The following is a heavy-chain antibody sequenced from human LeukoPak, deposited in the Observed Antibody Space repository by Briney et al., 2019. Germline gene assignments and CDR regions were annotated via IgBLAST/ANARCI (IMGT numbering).Heavy chain of an antibody. Sequence: GRSLRLSCAASGFTFSSYGMHWVRQAPGEGLEWVAVISYDGSNKYYADSVKGRFTISRDNSKNTLYLQMNSLRAEDTAVYYCAKVEGCSSTSCHYYYYGMDVWGQGTTVTVSS. CDR3: AKVEGCSSTSCHYYYYGMDV. CDR2: ISYDGSNK. CDR1: GFTFSSYG. V-gene: IGHV3-30*18. J-gene: IGHJ6*02. D-gene: IGHD2-2*01.